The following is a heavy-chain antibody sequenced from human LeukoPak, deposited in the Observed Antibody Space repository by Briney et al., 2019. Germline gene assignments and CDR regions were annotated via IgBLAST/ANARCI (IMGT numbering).Heavy chain of an antibody. D-gene: IGHD6-19*01. J-gene: IGHJ4*02. CDR1: GFTFSSYE. CDR2: ISSSGSTI. Sequence: GGSLRLSCAASGFTFSSYEMNWVRQAPGKGLEWVSYISSSGSTIYYADSVKGRFTISRDNAKNSLYLQMNSLRAEDTAVYYCARGRPPVAACFDYWGQGTLVTVSS. CDR3: ARGRPPVAACFDY. V-gene: IGHV3-48*03.